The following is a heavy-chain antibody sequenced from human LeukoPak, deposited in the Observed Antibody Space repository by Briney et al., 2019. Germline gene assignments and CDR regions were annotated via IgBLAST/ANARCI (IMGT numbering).Heavy chain of an antibody. CDR3: ARDHYDTSGYFDY. CDR2: IYYSGST. CDR1: GGSISSYY. Sequence: PSETLSLTCTVSGGSISSYYWSWIRQPPGEGLEWIGYIYYSGSTNYNPSLKSRVTISVDTSTNQFSLKLSSVTAADTAVYYCARDHYDTSGYFDYWGQGTLVTVSS. D-gene: IGHD3-22*01. V-gene: IGHV4-59*12. J-gene: IGHJ4*02.